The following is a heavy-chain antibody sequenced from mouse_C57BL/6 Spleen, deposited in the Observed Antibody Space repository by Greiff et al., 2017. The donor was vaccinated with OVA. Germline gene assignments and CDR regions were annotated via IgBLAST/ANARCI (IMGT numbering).Heavy chain of an antibody. Sequence: QVQLQQPGTELVKPGASVKLSRNASASPPPRYSMHWVKQRPGQGLEWIGNINPSNGGTNYNEKFKSKATLTVDKSSSTAYMQLSSLTSEDSAVYYCARGGGHYGNYGYFDVWGTGTTVTVSS. V-gene: IGHV1-53*01. D-gene: IGHD2-1*01. J-gene: IGHJ1*03. CDR2: INPSNGGT. CDR1: ASPPPRYS. CDR3: ARGGGHYGNYGYFDV.